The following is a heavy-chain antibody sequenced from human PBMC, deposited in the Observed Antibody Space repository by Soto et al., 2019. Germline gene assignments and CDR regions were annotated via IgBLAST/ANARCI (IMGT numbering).Heavy chain of an antibody. V-gene: IGHV3-7*03. J-gene: IGHJ6*02. Sequence: EVQLVESGGGLVQPGESLRLSCSASGFTFSNSWMSWVSQAPGKGLEWVANIKEDGSEKDYVDPVKGRFTITRDNAKNSLYLQMNNLRAEDTAVYFCTRKRFGMDVWGQGTTVTVSS. CDR1: GFTFSNSW. CDR3: TRKRFGMDV. CDR2: IKEDGSEK.